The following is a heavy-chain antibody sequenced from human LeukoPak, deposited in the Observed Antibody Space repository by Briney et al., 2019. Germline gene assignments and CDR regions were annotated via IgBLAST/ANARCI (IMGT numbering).Heavy chain of an antibody. CDR1: GGSFSGYY. Sequence: SETLSLTCAVYGGSFSGYYWSWIRQPPGKGLESIGEINHSGGTNYNPSLKSRVTISVDTSKNQFSLKLSSVTAADTAVYYCARPRYGSGSYYFDYWGQGTLVTVSS. J-gene: IGHJ4*02. CDR2: INHSGGT. D-gene: IGHD3-10*01. V-gene: IGHV4-34*01. CDR3: ARPRYGSGSYYFDY.